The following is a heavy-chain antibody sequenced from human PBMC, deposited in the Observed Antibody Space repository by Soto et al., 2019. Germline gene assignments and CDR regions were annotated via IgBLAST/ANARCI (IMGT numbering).Heavy chain of an antibody. J-gene: IGHJ5*02. CDR1: GGSISHYY. D-gene: IGHD2-2*01. CDR3: ATDSSTYGGGGTGEVKENWFDP. V-gene: IGHV4-59*01. CDR2: AYYSGST. Sequence: NPSETLSLTCSVSGGSISHYYWSWIRQSPGKGLEWIGYAYYSGSTDYNPSLKSRVTMSVDTSKNQVSLKLNSVTTADTAVYYCATDSSTYGGGGTGEVKENWFDPWGPGTLVTVSS.